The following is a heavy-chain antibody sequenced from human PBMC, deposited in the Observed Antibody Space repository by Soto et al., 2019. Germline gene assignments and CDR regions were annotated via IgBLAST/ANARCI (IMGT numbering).Heavy chain of an antibody. CDR1: VGSLSIYH. CDR3: ARGYDTALAPIF. Sequence: PSETLSLTCAVYVGSLSIYHWGWIRQTPGKGLEWIGEINHLTTTNYNPSLKSRVIISLDTPKNQLSLKLSSVTAADTAVHYCARGYDTALAPIFWGQGILVTVSS. J-gene: IGHJ4*02. V-gene: IGHV4-34*01. CDR2: INHLTTT. D-gene: IGHD5-18*01.